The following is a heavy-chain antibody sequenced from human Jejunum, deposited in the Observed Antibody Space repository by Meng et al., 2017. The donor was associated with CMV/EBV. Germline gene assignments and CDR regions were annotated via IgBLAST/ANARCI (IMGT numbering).Heavy chain of an antibody. CDR1: GFTFSNYA. CDR2: ITDTGRAT. V-gene: IGHV3-23*01. Sequence: SCVAYGFTFSNYAMTWVRQAPGKGLEWVSAITDTGRATYYADSVKGRFTLSRDNSRNTLYLQMHSLRVEDTAIYYCAKGSGWYDPWGQRTLVTVSS. D-gene: IGHD6-19*01. J-gene: IGHJ5*02. CDR3: AKGSGWYDP.